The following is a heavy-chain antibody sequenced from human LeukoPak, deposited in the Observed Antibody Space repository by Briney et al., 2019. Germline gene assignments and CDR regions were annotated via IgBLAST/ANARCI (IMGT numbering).Heavy chain of an antibody. CDR3: ARGPRGDYYDSSGYYSGFDY. CDR2: INHSGST. Sequence: PSETLSLTCAVYGGSFSGYYWSWIRQPPGKGLEWIGEINHSGSTNYNPSLKSRVTISVDTSKNQFSLKLSSVTAADTAVYYCARGPRGDYYDSSGYYSGFDYWGQGTLVTVSS. CDR1: GGSFSGYY. D-gene: IGHD3-22*01. V-gene: IGHV4-34*01. J-gene: IGHJ4*02.